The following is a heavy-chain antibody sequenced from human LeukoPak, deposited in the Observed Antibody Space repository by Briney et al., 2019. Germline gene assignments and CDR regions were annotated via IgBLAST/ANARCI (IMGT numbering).Heavy chain of an antibody. J-gene: IGHJ4*02. CDR1: GGSISSYY. Sequence: PSETLSLTCTVYGGSISSYYWSWIRQPPGKGLQWIGYIYYSGSTNYNPSLKSRVTISVDTSKNQFSLKLSSVTAADTAVYYCAGSSGYMYYFDYWGQGTLVTVSS. V-gene: IGHV4-59*01. CDR2: IYYSGST. CDR3: AGSSGYMYYFDY. D-gene: IGHD3-22*01.